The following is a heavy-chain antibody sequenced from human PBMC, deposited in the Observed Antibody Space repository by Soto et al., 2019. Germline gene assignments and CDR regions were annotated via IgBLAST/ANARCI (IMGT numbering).Heavy chain of an antibody. D-gene: IGHD5-18*01. CDR1: GYTFTRDQ. CDR3: ARVMRSLLSITALDT. Sequence: ASVKVSCNASGYTFTRDQIHWVRPAPGQGLEWMGMIDTSGGKTNYAQKFQGRVTMTRDTSTSTVYMALSSLRSEDTAIYFCARVMRSLLSITALDTWGQGTLVTVSS. V-gene: IGHV1-46*01. CDR2: IDTSGGKT. J-gene: IGHJ5*02.